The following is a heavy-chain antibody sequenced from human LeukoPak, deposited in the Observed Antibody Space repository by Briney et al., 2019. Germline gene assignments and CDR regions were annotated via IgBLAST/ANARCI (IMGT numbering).Heavy chain of an antibody. CDR2: IIPIFGTA. J-gene: IGHJ4*02. CDR3: AVKYDSSGYSPWGFDY. D-gene: IGHD3-22*01. V-gene: IGHV1-69*05. Sequence: SVKVSCKASGGTFSSYAISWVRQAPGQGLEWMGGIIPIFGTANYAQEFQGRVTITTDESTSTAYMELSSLRSEDTAVYYCAVKYDSSGYSPWGFDYWGQGTLVTVSS. CDR1: GGTFSSYA.